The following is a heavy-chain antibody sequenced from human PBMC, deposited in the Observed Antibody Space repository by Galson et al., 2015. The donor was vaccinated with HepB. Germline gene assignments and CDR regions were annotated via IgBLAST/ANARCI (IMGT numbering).Heavy chain of an antibody. Sequence: SLRLSCAASGFIFSSYWMSWVRQAPGKGLEWVANIKQDGSEKYYVDSVKGQFTISRDNAKNSLYLRMNSLRAEDTAVYYCARMHFGGSCFDYWGQGTLVTVSS. J-gene: IGHJ4*02. V-gene: IGHV3-7*03. CDR2: IKQDGSEK. CDR3: ARMHFGGSCFDY. CDR1: GFIFSSYW. D-gene: IGHD2-15*01.